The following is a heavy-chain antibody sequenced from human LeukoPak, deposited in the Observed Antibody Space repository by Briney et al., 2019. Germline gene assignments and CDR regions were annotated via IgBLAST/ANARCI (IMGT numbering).Heavy chain of an antibody. CDR2: ISDSGYSQ. Sequence: GGSLRLSCEASGFTLSDYYINWVRQAPGKGLEWVSQISDSGYSQYYADSVKGRVTISRDNVKNLVSLQLNSLSAEDTAVYFCAREAYGRNHFDQWGQGALVTV. CDR3: AREAYGRNHFDQ. V-gene: IGHV3-11*01. J-gene: IGHJ4*02. D-gene: IGHD4-23*01. CDR1: GFTLSDYY.